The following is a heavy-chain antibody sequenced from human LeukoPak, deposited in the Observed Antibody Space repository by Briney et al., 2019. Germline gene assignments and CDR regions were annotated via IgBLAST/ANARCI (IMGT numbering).Heavy chain of an antibody. Sequence: PGGSLRLSCAASGFTFSSYAMSWVRQAPGKGLEWVSAISGSGGSTYYADSVKGRFTISRDNSKNTLYLQVNSLRAEDTAVYYCAKDPNYDILTGYSNFDYWGQGTLVTVSS. CDR1: GFTFSSYA. CDR2: ISGSGGST. J-gene: IGHJ4*02. CDR3: AKDPNYDILTGYSNFDY. D-gene: IGHD3-9*01. V-gene: IGHV3-23*01.